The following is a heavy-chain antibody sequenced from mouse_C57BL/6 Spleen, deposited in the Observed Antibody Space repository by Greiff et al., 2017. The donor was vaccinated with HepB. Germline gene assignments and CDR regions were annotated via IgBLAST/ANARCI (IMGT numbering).Heavy chain of an antibody. CDR1: GYTFTSYW. V-gene: IGHV1-55*01. CDR3: ARKGGYYGKGDAMDY. Sequence: QVQLKQPGAELVKPGASVKMSCKASGYTFTSYWITWVKQRPGQGLEWIGDIYPGSGSTNYNEKFKSKATLTVDTSSSTAYMQLSSLTSEDSAVYYCARKGGYYGKGDAMDYWGQGTSVTVSS. D-gene: IGHD2-1*01. J-gene: IGHJ4*01. CDR2: IYPGSGST.